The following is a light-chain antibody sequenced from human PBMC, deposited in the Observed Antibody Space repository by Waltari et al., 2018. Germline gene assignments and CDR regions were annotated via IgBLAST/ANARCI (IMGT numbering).Light chain of an antibody. CDR2: DAS. V-gene: IGKV3-20*01. CDR3: QKYGSLPAT. Sequence: EIVLTQSPGTLSLSPGERATLSCRASQSVRRFLAWYQQKPGQAPRLLIYDASSRATGIPDRFSGSGFGTDFSLTISRLEPEDFAVYYCQKYGSLPATVGQGTKVEIK. CDR1: QSVRRF. J-gene: IGKJ1*01.